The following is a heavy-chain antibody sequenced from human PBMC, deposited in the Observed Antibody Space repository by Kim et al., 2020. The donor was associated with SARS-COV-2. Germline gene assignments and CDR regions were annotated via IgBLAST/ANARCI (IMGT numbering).Heavy chain of an antibody. CDR2: ISGSGGST. J-gene: IGHJ3*02. CDR1: GFTFSSYA. D-gene: IGHD6-19*01. Sequence: GGSLRLSCAASGFTFSSYAMSWVRQAPGKGLEWVSAISGSGGSTYYADSVKGRFTISRDNSKNTLYLQMNSLRAEDTAVYYCAKDGIPMVAGYDAFDIWGQGTMVTVSS. V-gene: IGHV3-23*01. CDR3: AKDGIPMVAGYDAFDI.